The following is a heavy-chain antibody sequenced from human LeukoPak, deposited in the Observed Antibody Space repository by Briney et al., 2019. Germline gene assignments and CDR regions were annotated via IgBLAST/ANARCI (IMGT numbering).Heavy chain of an antibody. D-gene: IGHD2-2*01. CDR2: IYHSGST. Sequence: PSETLSLTCTVSGYSISSGYYWGWIRQPPGKGLERIGSIYHSGSTYYNPSLKSRVTISVDTSKNQFSLKLSSVTAADTAVYYCARDGGYCSSTSCRAGDWFDPWGQGTLVTVSS. CDR1: GYSISSGYY. J-gene: IGHJ5*02. CDR3: ARDGGYCSSTSCRAGDWFDP. V-gene: IGHV4-38-2*02.